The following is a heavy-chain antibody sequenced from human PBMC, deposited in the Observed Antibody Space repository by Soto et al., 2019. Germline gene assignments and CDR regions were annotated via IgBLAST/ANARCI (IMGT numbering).Heavy chain of an antibody. CDR1: GASMNSYH. J-gene: IGHJ5*02. CDR3: ARDQGVAAAGINWFDP. V-gene: IGHV4-4*07. D-gene: IGHD6-13*01. CDR2: IHSSGST. Sequence: SETLSLTCTVSGASMNSYHWSWIRQPAGKGLEWIGHIHSSGSTNYNPSLKSRVTMSVDTSKNQFSLRLMSLTAADTAVYYCARDQGVAAAGINWFDPWGQGSLVTVSS.